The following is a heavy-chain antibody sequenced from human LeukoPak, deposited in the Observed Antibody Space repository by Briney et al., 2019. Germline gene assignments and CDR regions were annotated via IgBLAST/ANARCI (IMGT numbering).Heavy chain of an antibody. V-gene: IGHV4-30-2*01. J-gene: IGHJ5*02. CDR3: VRGGTVIVDSLAA. CDR1: GGSISSGGYS. Sequence: PSETLSLTCAVSGGSISSGGYSWSWIRQPPGKGLEWIGYIFYSGRTYYNQSLKSRVTISVDRSKNQFSLKLSSVTAADTALYYCVRGGTVIVDSLAAWGQGLLVTVSS. D-gene: IGHD2-8*02. CDR2: IFYSGRT.